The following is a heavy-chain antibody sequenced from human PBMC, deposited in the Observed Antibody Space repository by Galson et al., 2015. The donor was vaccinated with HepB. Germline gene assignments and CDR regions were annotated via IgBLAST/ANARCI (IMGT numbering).Heavy chain of an antibody. Sequence: SVKVSCKASGYTFTNYGISWVRQAPGQGLQWMGWISAYNGNTHYAQKLQGRVTMTTDTSTSTDYMELRSLRSDDTAVYYCARGDWGWGGFDDWGQGTLVTVSS. V-gene: IGHV1-18*01. D-gene: IGHD7-27*01. CDR1: GYTFTNYG. J-gene: IGHJ4*02. CDR3: ARGDWGWGGFDD. CDR2: ISAYNGNT.